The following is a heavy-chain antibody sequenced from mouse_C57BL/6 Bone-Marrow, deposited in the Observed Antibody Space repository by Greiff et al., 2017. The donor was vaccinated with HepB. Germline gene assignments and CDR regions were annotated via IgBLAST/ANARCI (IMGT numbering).Heavy chain of an antibody. CDR2: FHPYNDDT. V-gene: IGHV1-47*01. Sequence: VQGVESGAELVKPGASVKMSCKASGYTFTTYPIEWMKQNHGKSLEWIGNFHPYNDDTKYNEKFKGKATLTVEKSSSTVYLELSRLTSDDSAVYYCARGRGQNWYFDVWGTGTTVTVSS. CDR3: ARGRGQNWYFDV. CDR1: GYTFTTYP. J-gene: IGHJ1*03. D-gene: IGHD3-3*01.